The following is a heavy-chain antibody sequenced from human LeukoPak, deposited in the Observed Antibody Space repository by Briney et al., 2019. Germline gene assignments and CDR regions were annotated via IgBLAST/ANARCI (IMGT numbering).Heavy chain of an antibody. V-gene: IGHV3-21*06. J-gene: IGHJ4*02. CDR3: ATTVVTPADFDY. Sequence: GGSLRLSCVASGFTFSTYGMNWVRQAPGKGLEWVSFISSSSSSIYYADSVKDRFTISRDNGENTLYLQMNSLRAEDTVVYYCATTVVTPADFDYWGQGTLVTVSS. D-gene: IGHD4-23*01. CDR2: ISSSSSSI. CDR1: GFTFSTYG.